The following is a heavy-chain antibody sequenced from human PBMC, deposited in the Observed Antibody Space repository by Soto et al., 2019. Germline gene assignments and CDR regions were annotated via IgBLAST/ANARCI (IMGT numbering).Heavy chain of an antibody. D-gene: IGHD3-22*01. V-gene: IGHV4-34*01. CDR2: INHSGST. J-gene: IGHJ4*02. Sequence: SETLSLTCAVYGGSFSGYYWRWIRQPPGKGLEWIGEINHSGSTNYNPSLKSRVTISIDTSKNQFSLKLSSVTAADTAVYYCGRSNGGEKSEGAWLDLFAFGARGTLAPVSA. CDR3: GRSNGGEKSEGAWLDLFAF. CDR1: GGSFSGYY.